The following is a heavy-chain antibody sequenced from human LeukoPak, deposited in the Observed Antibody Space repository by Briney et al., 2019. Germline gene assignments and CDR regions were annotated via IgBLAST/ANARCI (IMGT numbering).Heavy chain of an antibody. CDR3: ARMFFDFWSHPGSDFFDM. J-gene: IGHJ3*02. CDR2: MFWSGTA. V-gene: IGHV4-39*01. Sequence: PSETLSLTCSVSGFSINSCDFYWAWIRQPPGKGLEWVGTMFWSGTAYYNPSLESRVTISVDTSKNQFSLKVRSVTAADTAVYYCARMFFDFWSHPGSDFFDMWGQGTMVTVSS. D-gene: IGHD3-3*01. CDR1: GFSINSCDFY.